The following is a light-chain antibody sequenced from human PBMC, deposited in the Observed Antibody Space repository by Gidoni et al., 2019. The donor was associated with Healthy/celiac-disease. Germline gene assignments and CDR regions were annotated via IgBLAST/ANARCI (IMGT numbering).Light chain of an antibody. Sequence: QSARTQPASESGSPGQSITISCTGTSSDVGGYNYVSWYQQHPGKALKLMIYEVSNRPSGVSNRFSGSKSGNTASLTISGLQAEDEADYYCSSYTSSSTWVFGGGTKLTVL. CDR3: SSYTSSSTWV. CDR2: EVS. CDR1: SSDVGGYNY. J-gene: IGLJ3*02. V-gene: IGLV2-14*01.